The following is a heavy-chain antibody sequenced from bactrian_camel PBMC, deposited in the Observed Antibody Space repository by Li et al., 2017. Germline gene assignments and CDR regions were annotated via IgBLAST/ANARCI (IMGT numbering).Heavy chain of an antibody. J-gene: IGHJ6*01. Sequence: QLVESGGDSVQAGGYLRLSCAASGRNYVKWCMGWFRQVPGKEREGLATLDWRGITAYADSVKGRFTITHDSAKNTVYLQLNSLKPEDTAIYYCAASLRTAIHQAPLVEADFAHWGQGTQVTVS. V-gene: IGHV3S53*01. D-gene: IGHD3*01. CDR3: AASLRTAIHQAPLVEADFAH. CDR2: LDWRGIT. CDR1: GRNYVKWC.